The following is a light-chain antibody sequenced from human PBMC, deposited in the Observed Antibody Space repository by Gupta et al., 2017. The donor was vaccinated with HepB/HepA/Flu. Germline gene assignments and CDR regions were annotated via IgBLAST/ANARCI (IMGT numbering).Light chain of an antibody. CDR1: NIGSKS. J-gene: IGLJ2*01. CDR2: DDS. CDR3: PESDSSSEVV. Sequence: SYVLTQPPSVSVAPGKTARITCGGNNIGSKSVHWYQQKPGQAPVLVFYDDSDRPSGIPERFSASYSGTTAILTIRRVEAGDDAYYYCPESDSSSEVVFGGGTKMTVL. V-gene: IGLV3-21*03.